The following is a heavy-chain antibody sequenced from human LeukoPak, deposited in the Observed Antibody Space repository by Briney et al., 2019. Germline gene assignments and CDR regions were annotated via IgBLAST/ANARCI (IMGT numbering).Heavy chain of an antibody. V-gene: IGHV4-30-2*01. D-gene: IGHD2-2*01. J-gene: IGHJ4*02. Sequence: SETLSLTCTVSGGSISSGGYYWSWIWQPPGKGLEWIGYIYHSGSTYYNPSLKSRVTISVDRSKNQFSLKLSSVTAADTAVYYCARAWGDIVVVPAATPFDYWGQGTLVTVSS. CDR2: IYHSGST. CDR3: ARAWGDIVVVPAATPFDY. CDR1: GGSISSGGYY.